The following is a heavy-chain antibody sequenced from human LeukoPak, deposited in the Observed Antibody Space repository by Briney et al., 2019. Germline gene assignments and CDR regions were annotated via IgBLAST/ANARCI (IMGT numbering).Heavy chain of an antibody. J-gene: IGHJ4*02. Sequence: SVKVSCKASGGTFSSYAISWVRQAPGQGLEWMGGIIPIFGTANYAQKFQGRVTITADESTSTAYMELSSLRSEDTAVYYCARDLYGSGSYRWYFDYWGQGTLVTVSS. CDR2: IIPIFGTA. CDR3: ARDLYGSGSYRWYFDY. CDR1: GGTFSSYA. D-gene: IGHD3-10*01. V-gene: IGHV1-69*13.